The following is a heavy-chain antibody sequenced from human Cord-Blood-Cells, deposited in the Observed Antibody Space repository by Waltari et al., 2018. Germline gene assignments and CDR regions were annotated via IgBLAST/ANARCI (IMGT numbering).Heavy chain of an antibody. CDR2: INSDGSST. J-gene: IGHJ2*01. Sequence: EVQLVESGGGLVQPGGSLRLSCAASGFTFSSYWMHWVRQAPGKGLVWVARINSDGSSTSYAASVKGRFTISRDNAKNTLYLQMNSLRAEDTAVYYCARDRDSQSDWYFDLWGRGTLVTVSS. D-gene: IGHD3-3*01. V-gene: IGHV3-74*01. CDR1: GFTFSSYW. CDR3: ARDRDSQSDWYFDL.